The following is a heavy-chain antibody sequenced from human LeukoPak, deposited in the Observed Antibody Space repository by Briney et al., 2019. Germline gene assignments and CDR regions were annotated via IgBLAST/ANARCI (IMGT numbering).Heavy chain of an antibody. D-gene: IGHD3-22*01. Sequence: GGSLRLSCAASGFTFSSYGMHWVRQAPGKGLEWVAFIRYDGSNKYYADSVKGRFTISRDNSKNTLYLQMNSLRAEDTAVYYCARGPRYDSSGYPFDYWGQGTLVTVSS. CDR2: IRYDGSNK. V-gene: IGHV3-30*02. J-gene: IGHJ4*02. CDR3: ARGPRYDSSGYPFDY. CDR1: GFTFSSYG.